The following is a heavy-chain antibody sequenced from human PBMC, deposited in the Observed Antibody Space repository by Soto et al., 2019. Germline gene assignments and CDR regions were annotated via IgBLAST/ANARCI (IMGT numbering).Heavy chain of an antibody. V-gene: IGHV4-59*01. CDR3: ARGLYYDFWSGYGAHNWFDP. J-gene: IGHJ5*02. CDR2: IYYSGST. CDR1: GGSISSYY. Sequence: PSETLSLTCTVSGGSISSYYWSWIRQPPGKGLEWIGDIYYSGSTNYNPSLKSRVTISVDTSKNQFSLKLSSVTAADTAVYYCARGLYYDFWSGYGAHNWFDPWGQGTRVTVSS. D-gene: IGHD3-3*01.